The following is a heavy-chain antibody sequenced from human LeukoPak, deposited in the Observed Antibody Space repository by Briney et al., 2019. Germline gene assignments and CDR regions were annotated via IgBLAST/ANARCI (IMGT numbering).Heavy chain of an antibody. V-gene: IGHV1-18*01. CDR1: GYTFTSYG. CDR2: ISAYNGNT. D-gene: IGHD3-22*01. J-gene: IGHJ3*02. Sequence: ASVKVSCKASGYTFTSYGISWVRQAPGQGLEWMGWISAYNGNTNYAQKLQGRVTMTTDTSTSTAYMELRSLRSDDTAVYYRARGIKYGYDSSKRDDAFDIWGQGTMVTVSS. CDR3: ARGIKYGYDSSKRDDAFDI.